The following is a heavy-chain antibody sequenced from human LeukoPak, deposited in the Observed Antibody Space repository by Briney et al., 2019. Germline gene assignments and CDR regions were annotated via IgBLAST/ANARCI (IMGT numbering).Heavy chain of an antibody. D-gene: IGHD6-19*01. V-gene: IGHV4-59*08. CDR1: GGSITNYF. CDR3: ASSIGVAGSGKYSFDY. Sequence: PSETLSLTCTVSGGSITNYFWSWVRQPPGQGLEWIGHIYYTGATTYDPSLESRVTISIDTSQNQFSLKLTSVTAADTAVYYCASSIGVAGSGKYSFDYWGQGTLVTVSS. J-gene: IGHJ4*02. CDR2: IYYTGAT.